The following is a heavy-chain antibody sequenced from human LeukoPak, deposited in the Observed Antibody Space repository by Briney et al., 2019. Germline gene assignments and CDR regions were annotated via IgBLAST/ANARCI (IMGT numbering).Heavy chain of an antibody. V-gene: IGHV4-39*01. D-gene: IGHD5-24*01. CDR1: GGSTSSSSYY. Sequence: SETLSLTCTVSGGSTSSSSYYWGWMRQPPGKGLEWIGTNYYSGSTYYSPSLQSRVSISVDTSKNQFSLTLSSVTAADTAVYFCARRRSRDGYRDHWGQGTLVTVSS. J-gene: IGHJ4*02. CDR2: NYYSGST. CDR3: ARRRSRDGYRDH.